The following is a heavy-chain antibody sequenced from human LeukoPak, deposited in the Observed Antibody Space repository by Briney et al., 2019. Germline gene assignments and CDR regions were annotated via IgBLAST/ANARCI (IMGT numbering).Heavy chain of an antibody. J-gene: IGHJ4*02. V-gene: IGHV3-30-3*01. D-gene: IGHD6-19*01. Sequence: GGSLRLSCAASGFTFSSYAMHWVRQAPGKGLEWVAVISYDGSNKYYADSVKGRFTISRDNSKNTLYLQMNSLRAEDTAVYYCARARPGWYANSDYFDYWGQGTLVTVSS. CDR3: ARARPGWYANSDYFDY. CDR1: GFTFSSYA. CDR2: ISYDGSNK.